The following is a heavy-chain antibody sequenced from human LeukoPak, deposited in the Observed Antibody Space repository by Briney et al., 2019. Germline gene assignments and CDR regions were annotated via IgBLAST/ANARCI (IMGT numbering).Heavy chain of an antibody. CDR3: ARHRLGEDRVPQYYYYYMDV. CDR1: GGSISSSSYY. Sequence: SETLSLTCTVSGGSISSSSYYWGWIRQPPGKGLEWIGSIYYSGSTYYNPSLKSRVTISVDTSKNQFSLKLSSVTAADTAVYYCARHRLGEDRVPQYYYYYMDVWGKGTTVTISS. CDR2: IYYSGST. D-gene: IGHD3-16*01. J-gene: IGHJ6*03. V-gene: IGHV4-39*01.